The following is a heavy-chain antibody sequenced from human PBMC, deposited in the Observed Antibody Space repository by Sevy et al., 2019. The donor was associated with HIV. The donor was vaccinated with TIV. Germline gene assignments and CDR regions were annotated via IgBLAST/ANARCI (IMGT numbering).Heavy chain of an antibody. Sequence: ASVKVSCKASGYTFTSYYMHWVRQAPGQGLEWMGIINPSGGSTSYAQKFQGRVTMTRDTSTSTVYMELSSLRSEDTAVYYCARDKGELPYFEAFDIWGQGTLVTVSS. CDR3: ARDKGELPYFEAFDI. CDR2: INPSGGST. J-gene: IGHJ3*02. D-gene: IGHD1-26*01. V-gene: IGHV1-46*01. CDR1: GYTFTSYY.